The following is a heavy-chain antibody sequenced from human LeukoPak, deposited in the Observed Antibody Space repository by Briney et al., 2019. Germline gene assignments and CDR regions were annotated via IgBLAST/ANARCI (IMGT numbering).Heavy chain of an antibody. D-gene: IGHD3-22*01. Sequence: GGSLRLSCAASGFTFARYSMNWVRQAPGKGLEWVSSISSSSSNIYYADSVAGRFTISRDNAKNSLYLQMNSLRAEDTAVYYCVRAVEYYYDSSGYAVDYWGQGTLVTVSS. J-gene: IGHJ4*02. CDR1: GFTFARYS. V-gene: IGHV3-21*01. CDR2: ISSSSSNI. CDR3: VRAVEYYYDSSGYAVDY.